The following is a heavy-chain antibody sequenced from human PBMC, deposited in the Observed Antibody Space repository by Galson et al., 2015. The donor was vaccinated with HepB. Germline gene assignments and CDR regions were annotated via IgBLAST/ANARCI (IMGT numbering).Heavy chain of an antibody. V-gene: IGHV1-3*01. J-gene: IGHJ4*02. Sequence: SVKVSCKASGYTFTSYAMHWVRQAPGQRLEWMGWINAGNGNTKYSQKFQGRVTITRDTSASTAYMELSSLRSEDTAVYYCARLGGYCSGGSCYSGFDYWGQGTLVTVSS. CDR2: INAGNGNT. CDR1: GYTFTSYA. CDR3: ARLGGYCSGGSCYSGFDY. D-gene: IGHD2-15*01.